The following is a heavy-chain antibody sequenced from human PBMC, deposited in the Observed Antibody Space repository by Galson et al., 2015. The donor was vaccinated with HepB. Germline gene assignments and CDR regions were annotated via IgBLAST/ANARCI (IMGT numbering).Heavy chain of an antibody. Sequence: SLRLSCAASGFTFNNYWMTWVRQAPGKGLEWVATINPDGSVKYYVDPVKGRFTISRDNAENSLSLQMNSLRPEDTAVYFCARCLRAANQYDYWGQGTLLTVSS. CDR1: GFTFNNYW. CDR3: ARCLRAANQYDY. V-gene: IGHV3-7*03. CDR2: INPDGSVK. J-gene: IGHJ4*02. D-gene: IGHD3-16*01.